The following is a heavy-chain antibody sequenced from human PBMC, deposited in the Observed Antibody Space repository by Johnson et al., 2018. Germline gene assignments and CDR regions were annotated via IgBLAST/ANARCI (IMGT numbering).Heavy chain of an antibody. V-gene: IGHV3-15*01. D-gene: IGHD3-9*01. CDR1: GFTFSNAW. CDR3: TTDQYYHILTGYYISVPDV. CDR2: IKSNTDGGTT. Sequence: VQLVESGGGLVKPGGSLRLSCAASGFTFSNAWMSWVRQAPGKGLEWVGRIKSNTDGGTTDYAAPVKGRSTISREYSKNTRYLKMNSLKTEDKDVYYCTTDQYYHILTGYYISVPDVWGQGTTVTVSS. J-gene: IGHJ6*02.